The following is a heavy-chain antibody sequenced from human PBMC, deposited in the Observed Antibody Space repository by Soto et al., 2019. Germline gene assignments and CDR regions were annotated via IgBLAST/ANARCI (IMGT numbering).Heavy chain of an antibody. Sequence: PSETLSLTCIVSGASISDYYWSWIRQPPGKGLEWIGYIYTSGNTNYNPSPKRRVTISVDTSKNQFSLKLRSVTAADTAVYYCASHVGSGYSDYWGQGTLVTVSS. V-gene: IGHV4-59*13. CDR2: IYTSGNT. D-gene: IGHD1-26*01. J-gene: IGHJ4*02. CDR1: GASISDYY. CDR3: ASHVGSGYSDY.